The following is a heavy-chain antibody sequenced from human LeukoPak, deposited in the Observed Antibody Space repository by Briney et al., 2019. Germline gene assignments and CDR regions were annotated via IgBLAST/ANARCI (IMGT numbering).Heavy chain of an antibody. CDR1: GYTFTGYY. CDR2: INPNSGGT. V-gene: IGHV1-2*06. J-gene: IGHJ4*02. D-gene: IGHD6-19*01. CDR3: ARVKNSGWSDFDY. Sequence: ASVKVSCKASGYTFTGYYMHWVRQAPGQGLEWMGRINPNSGGTNYAQKFQGRVTMTRDTSISTAYMELSRLRSDDTAVYYCARVKNSGWSDFDYWGQGTLVTVSS.